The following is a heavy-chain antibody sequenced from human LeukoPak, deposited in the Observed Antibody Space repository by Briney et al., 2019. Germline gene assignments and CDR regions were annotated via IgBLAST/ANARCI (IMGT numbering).Heavy chain of an antibody. V-gene: IGHV5-51*01. CDR2: IYSGDSHA. J-gene: IGHJ4*02. CDR3: ARHSDPYGSGVV. CDR1: GYSFTNYW. Sequence: VESLKISRRGSGYSFTNYWIAWERQMPGKGLEGMGIIYSGDSHARYSPSFQDPVTISADQSISTAYLQWSSLKASDTAMYYCARHSDPYGSGVVWAQGTLVPVSS. D-gene: IGHD3-10*01.